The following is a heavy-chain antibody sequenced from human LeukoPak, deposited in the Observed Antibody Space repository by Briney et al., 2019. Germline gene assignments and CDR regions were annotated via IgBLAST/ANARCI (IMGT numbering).Heavy chain of an antibody. J-gene: IGHJ4*02. CDR1: GDSVSSNSAA. Sequence: SQTLSLTCAISGDSVSSNSAAWNWFRQTPSRGLEWLGRTYYRSKWSNDYAVSVKSRITINPDTSKSQFSLQLNSVTPEDTALYYCARGLGSGRYDYWGQGTLVTVSS. CDR2: TYYRSKWSN. D-gene: IGHD3-10*01. CDR3: ARGLGSGRYDY. V-gene: IGHV6-1*01.